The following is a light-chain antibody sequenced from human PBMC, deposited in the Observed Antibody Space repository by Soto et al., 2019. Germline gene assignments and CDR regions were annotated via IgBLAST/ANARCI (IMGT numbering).Light chain of an antibody. CDR2: AAS. V-gene: IGKV1-6*01. CDR1: QGIRND. J-gene: IGKJ1*01. Sequence: AIQMTQSPSSLSASLGDRVTITCRASQGIRNDLGWYQQKSGKAPKLLIYAASSLESGVPSRFSGSGSGTDFTLTISSLQPEDFATYYCLQDNTYPRTFGQGTKVEMK. CDR3: LQDNTYPRT.